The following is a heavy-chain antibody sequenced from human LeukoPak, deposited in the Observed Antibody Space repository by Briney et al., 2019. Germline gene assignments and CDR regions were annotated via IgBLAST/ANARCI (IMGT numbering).Heavy chain of an antibody. CDR3: ARKLGYCSGGSCFNWFDP. D-gene: IGHD2-15*01. V-gene: IGHV1-46*01. J-gene: IGHJ5*02. CDR2: INPSGGST. CDR1: GYTLTSYY. Sequence: ASVKVSCKASGYTLTSYYMHWVRQAPGQGLEWMGIINPSGGSTTYAQKFQGRATMTRDTSTSTVYMELSSLRSEDTAVYYCARKLGYCSGGSCFNWFDPWGQGTLVTVSS.